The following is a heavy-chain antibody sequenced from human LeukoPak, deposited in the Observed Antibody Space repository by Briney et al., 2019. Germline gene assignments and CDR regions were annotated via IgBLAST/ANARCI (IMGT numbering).Heavy chain of an antibody. CDR1: GYTFTDYY. D-gene: IGHD6-6*01. CDR3: AKDRWRDGSSSFDN. CDR2: INPNSGGT. J-gene: IGHJ4*02. Sequence: ASVKVSCKASGYTFTDYYIQWVRQAPGQGLEWMGWINPNSGGTNSAQKFQGRVTMTRDTSVSTAYMELSRLRSDDTAVYYCAKDRWRDGSSSFDNWGQGTLVTVSS. V-gene: IGHV1-2*02.